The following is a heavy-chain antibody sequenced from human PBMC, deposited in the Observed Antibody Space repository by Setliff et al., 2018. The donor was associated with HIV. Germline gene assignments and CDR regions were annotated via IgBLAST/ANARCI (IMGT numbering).Heavy chain of an antibody. J-gene: IGHJ3*01. CDR1: GYSISNGYY. Sequence: NPSETLSLTCAVSGYSISNGYYWGWIRQSPGKGLEWIGVVYHSGTTYYNPSLKSRVAILVDMSKTQFSLRLSSVIAADTAVYYCARGGVGPATYASAFDVWGLGTQVTVSS. CDR3: ARGGVGPATYASAFDV. CDR2: VYHSGTT. V-gene: IGHV4-38-2*01. D-gene: IGHD3-16*01.